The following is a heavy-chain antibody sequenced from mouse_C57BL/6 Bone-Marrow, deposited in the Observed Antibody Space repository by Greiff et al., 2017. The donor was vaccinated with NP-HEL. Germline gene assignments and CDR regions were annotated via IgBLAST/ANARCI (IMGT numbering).Heavy chain of an antibody. J-gene: IGHJ1*03. Sequence: QVQLKESGAELVKPGASVKMSCKASGYTFTTYPIEWMKQNHGKSLEWIGNFHPYNDDTKYNEKFKGKATLTVEKSSSTVYLELSRLTSDDSAVYYCARRQLRSWYIDVWGTGTTVTVSS. CDR1: GYTFTTYP. D-gene: IGHD3-2*02. V-gene: IGHV1-47*01. CDR3: ARRQLRSWYIDV. CDR2: FHPYNDDT.